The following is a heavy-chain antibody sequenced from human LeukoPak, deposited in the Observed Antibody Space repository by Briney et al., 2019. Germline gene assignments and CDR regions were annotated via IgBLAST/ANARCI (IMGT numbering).Heavy chain of an antibody. CDR1: GFTFSSYG. D-gene: IGHD6-13*01. CDR3: ARETSSWISTYYYYGMDV. CDR2: IWYDGSNK. J-gene: IGHJ6*02. V-gene: IGHV3-33*01. Sequence: GGSLRLSCAASGFTFSSYGMHWVRQAPGKGLEWVAVIWYDGSNKYYADSVKGRLTISRDNSKNTLYLQMNSLRAEDTAVYYCARETSSWISTYYYYGMDVWGQGTTVTVSS.